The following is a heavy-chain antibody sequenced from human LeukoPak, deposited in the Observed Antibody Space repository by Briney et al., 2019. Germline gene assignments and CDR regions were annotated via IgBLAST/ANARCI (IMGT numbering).Heavy chain of an antibody. CDR1: GGSISSYY. V-gene: IGHV4-59*01. D-gene: IGHD3-22*01. J-gene: IGHJ5*02. CDR2: IYYSGST. CDR3: ARDYYDSRYNWFDP. Sequence: SETLSLTCTVSGGSISSYYWSWIRQPPGKGLEWIGYIYYSGSTNYNPPLKSRVTISVDTSKNQFSLKLSSVTAADTAVYYCARDYYDSRYNWFDPWGQGTLVTVSS.